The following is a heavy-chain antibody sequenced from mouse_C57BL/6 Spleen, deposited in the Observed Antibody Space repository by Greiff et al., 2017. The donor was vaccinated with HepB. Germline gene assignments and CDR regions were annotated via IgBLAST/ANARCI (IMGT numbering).Heavy chain of an antibody. D-gene: IGHD4-1*01. CDR3: ARNWEGDYFDY. CDR1: GFTFSDYG. V-gene: IGHV5-17*01. Sequence: EVKLVESGGGLVKPGGSLKLSCAASGFTFSDYGMHWVRQATEKWLEWVAYISSGSSTIYYADTVKGRFTLSRDNAKNTLFLQMTSLRSEYTAMYYCARNWEGDYFDYWGQGTTLTVSS. CDR2: ISSGSSTI. J-gene: IGHJ2*01.